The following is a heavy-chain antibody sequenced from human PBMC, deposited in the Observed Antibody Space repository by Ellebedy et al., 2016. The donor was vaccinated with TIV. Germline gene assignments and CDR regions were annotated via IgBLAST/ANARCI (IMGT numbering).Heavy chain of an antibody. V-gene: IGHV4-34*01. Sequence: SETLSLTCAVYGGSFSGYYWSWIRQPPGKGLEWIGEINHSGSTNYNPSLKSRVTISVDTSKNQFTLKLSSVTAADTAVYYCARGGWYRYYYYYMDVWGKGTTVTVSS. J-gene: IGHJ6*03. CDR1: GGSFSGYY. D-gene: IGHD6-19*01. CDR2: INHSGST. CDR3: ARGGWYRYYYYYMDV.